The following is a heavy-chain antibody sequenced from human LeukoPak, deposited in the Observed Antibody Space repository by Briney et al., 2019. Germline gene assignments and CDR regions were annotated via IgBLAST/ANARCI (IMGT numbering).Heavy chain of an antibody. CDR3: ARLRDYYYNYMDV. CDR1: GGSIRRSSYY. J-gene: IGHJ6*03. V-gene: IGHV4-39*01. Sequence: SETLSLTCTVSGGSIRRSSYYWGWIRQPPGKGLEWIGSIYYSGSTYYNPSLKSRVTISVDTSKIQISLKLNSVTAADTAVYYCARLRDYYYNYMDVWGKGTTVTISS. CDR2: IYYSGST.